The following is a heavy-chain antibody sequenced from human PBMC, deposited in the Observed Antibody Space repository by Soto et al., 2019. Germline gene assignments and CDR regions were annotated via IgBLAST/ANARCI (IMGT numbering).Heavy chain of an antibody. J-gene: IGHJ4*02. CDR2: IYHSGST. V-gene: IGHV4-4*02. D-gene: IGHD6-19*01. CDR1: SGSISSSNW. CDR3: ARDWEGGQPRIAVAGTFDY. Sequence: ETLSLTCAVSSGSISSSNWWSWVRQPPGKGLEWIGEIYHSGSTNYNPSLKSRVTISVDKSKNQFSLKLSSVTAADTAVYYCARDWEGGQPRIAVAGTFDYWGQGTLVTVSS.